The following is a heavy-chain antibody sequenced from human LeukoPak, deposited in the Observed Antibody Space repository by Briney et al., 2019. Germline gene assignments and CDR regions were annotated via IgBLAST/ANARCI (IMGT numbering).Heavy chain of an antibody. D-gene: IGHD6-19*01. CDR3: ARLQYGGAVAGWYFDL. Sequence: SVKVSCKASGGTFSSYAISWVRQAPGQGLEWMGGIIPIFGTANYAQKFQGRVTITADESTSTAYMELSGLRSEDTAVYYCARLQYGGAVAGWYFDLWGRGTLVTVSS. J-gene: IGHJ2*01. V-gene: IGHV1-69*13. CDR1: GGTFSSYA. CDR2: IIPIFGTA.